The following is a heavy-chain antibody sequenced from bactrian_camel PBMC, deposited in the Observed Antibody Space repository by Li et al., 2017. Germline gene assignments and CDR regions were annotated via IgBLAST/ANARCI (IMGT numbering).Heavy chain of an antibody. CDR1: GNTYTGSTYS. D-gene: IGHD2*01. Sequence: VQLVESGGGSVQAGGSLRLSCAASGNTYTGSTYSTSWFRQGPGKEREGVQAIDSDGRTRYGKIDSVKGRFTISQDDAKNTVYLPMNSLEPEDTAIYYCAADLRWCRSGYFDPQARLGYWGQGTQVTV. J-gene: IGHJ6*01. V-gene: IGHV3S53*01. CDR2: IDSDGRT. CDR3: AADLRWCRSGYFDPQARLGY.